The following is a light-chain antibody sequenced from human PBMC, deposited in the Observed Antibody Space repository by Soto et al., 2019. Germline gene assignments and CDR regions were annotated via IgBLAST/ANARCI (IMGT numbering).Light chain of an antibody. J-gene: IGKJ1*01. CDR2: DTS. CDR1: QSVRDRY. CDR3: QQYGSSPGT. V-gene: IGKV3-20*01. Sequence: EIVLTQSPGTLSLSPGERATLSCRASQSVRDRYLAWYQQKPGQAPGLLIYDTSTRATGVPGRFSGSGSGTDFALTISRVEPEDFAIYFCQQYGSSPGTFGQGTKVDIK.